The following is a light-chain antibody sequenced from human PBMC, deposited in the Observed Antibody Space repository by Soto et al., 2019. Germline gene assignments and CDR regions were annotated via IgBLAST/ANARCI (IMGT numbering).Light chain of an antibody. CDR3: SSYAGRNTLV. CDR1: SSDVGGYNY. V-gene: IGLV2-8*01. J-gene: IGLJ2*01. Sequence: QSALTQPPSASGSPGQSVTISCTGTSSDVGGYNYVSWYQQHPGKVPKLMIYEVSKRPSGVPDRFSGSKSGNTASLTVSGLQAEDEADYSCSSYAGRNTLVFGAGTKLIVL. CDR2: EVS.